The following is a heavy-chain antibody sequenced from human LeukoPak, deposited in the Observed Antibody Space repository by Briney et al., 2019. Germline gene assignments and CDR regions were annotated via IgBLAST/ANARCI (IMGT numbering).Heavy chain of an antibody. D-gene: IGHD1-20*01. CDR3: ARERIVTGFDP. V-gene: IGHV1-3*01. Sequence: GASVKVSCKASGYTFTSYAMHWVRQASGQRLEWMGWINAGNGYTKYSQRFQGRVTITRDTSASTAYMELSSLRSEDTAVYYCARERIVTGFDPWGQGTLVTVSS. CDR1: GYTFTSYA. J-gene: IGHJ5*02. CDR2: INAGNGYT.